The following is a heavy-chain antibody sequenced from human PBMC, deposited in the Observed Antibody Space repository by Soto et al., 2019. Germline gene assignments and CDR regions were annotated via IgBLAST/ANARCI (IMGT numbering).Heavy chain of an antibody. D-gene: IGHD3-10*01. J-gene: IGHJ6*02. Sequence: GGSLRLSGVDSDFTFSSYWLHSVRQVPGKRLLWDSRLNEDGSTTDYADSVKGRCTLSRDSARNTLYLQMDSLRAEDTAVYYCARDLSGRADVWGQGTTVTVSS. V-gene: IGHV3-74*01. CDR3: ARDLSGRADV. CDR1: DFTFSSYW. CDR2: LNEDGSTT.